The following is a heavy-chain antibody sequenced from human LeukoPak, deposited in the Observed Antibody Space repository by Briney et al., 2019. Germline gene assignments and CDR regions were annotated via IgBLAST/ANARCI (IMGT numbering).Heavy chain of an antibody. D-gene: IGHD6-13*01. CDR1: GVSISSGGYY. J-gene: IGHJ5*02. Sequence: SQTLSLTCTVSGVSISSGGYYWGRIRQPPGKGLEWIGYIYHSGSTYYNPSLKSRVTISVDRSKNQFSLKLSSVTAADTAVYYCARAPRIAAAGISWFDPWGQGTLVTVSS. CDR3: ARAPRIAAAGISWFDP. CDR2: IYHSGST. V-gene: IGHV4-30-2*01.